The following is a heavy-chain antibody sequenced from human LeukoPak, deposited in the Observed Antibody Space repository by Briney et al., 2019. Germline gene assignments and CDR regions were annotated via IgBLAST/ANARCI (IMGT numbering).Heavy chain of an antibody. J-gene: IGHJ4*02. CDR3: ARGRDWGVTNFDY. CDR2: ISSSSSYI. Sequence: ETLSLTCTVSGGSISSYYWSWIRQPPGKGLEWVSSISSSSSYIYYADSVKGRFTISRDNAKNSLYLQMNSLRAEDTALYYCARGRDWGVTNFDYWGQGILVTVSS. CDR1: GGSISSYY. V-gene: IGHV3-21*04. D-gene: IGHD7-27*01.